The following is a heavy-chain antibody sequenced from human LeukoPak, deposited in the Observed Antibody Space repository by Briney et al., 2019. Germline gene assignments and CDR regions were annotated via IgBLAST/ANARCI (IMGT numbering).Heavy chain of an antibody. CDR1: GFTFSSYS. CDR2: ISSSSSTI. D-gene: IGHD2-2*02. J-gene: IGHJ4*02. Sequence: GGSLRLSCASSGFTFSSYSMNWVRQAPGKGLEWVSYISSSSSTIYYAVSVKGRFTISRDNAKNSLYLQMNSLRAEDTAVYYCARGIYCSSTSCYRGDFYYWGQGTLVTVSS. V-gene: IGHV3-48*01. CDR3: ARGIYCSSTSCYRGDFYY.